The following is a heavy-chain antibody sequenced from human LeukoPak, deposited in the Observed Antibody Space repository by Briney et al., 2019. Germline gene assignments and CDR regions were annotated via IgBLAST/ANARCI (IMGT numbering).Heavy chain of an antibody. CDR2: ISGSGGST. CDR3: AKDGGYYDSSGYYYFDC. Sequence: PGGSLRLSCAASGFTFSDYYMSWIRQAPGKGLEWVSAISGSGGSTYYADSVKGRFTISRDNSKNTLHLQMNGLRAEDTAVYYCAKDGGYYDSSGYYYFDCWGQGTLVTVSS. D-gene: IGHD3-22*01. CDR1: GFTFSDYY. V-gene: IGHV3-23*01. J-gene: IGHJ4*02.